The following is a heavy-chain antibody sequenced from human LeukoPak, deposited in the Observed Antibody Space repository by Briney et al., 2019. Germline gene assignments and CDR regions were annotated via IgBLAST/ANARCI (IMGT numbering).Heavy chain of an antibody. CDR1: GGSFSGYY. J-gene: IGHJ4*02. CDR2: INHSGST. V-gene: IGHV4-34*01. Sequence: SETLSLTCAVYGGSFSGYYWSWIRQPPGKGLEWIGEINHSGSTNYNPSLKSRVTISVDTSKNQFSLKLSSVTAADTAVYYCARHSYMITFGGVIVIPSRYWGQGTLVTVSS. D-gene: IGHD3-16*02. CDR3: ARHSYMITFGGVIVIPSRY.